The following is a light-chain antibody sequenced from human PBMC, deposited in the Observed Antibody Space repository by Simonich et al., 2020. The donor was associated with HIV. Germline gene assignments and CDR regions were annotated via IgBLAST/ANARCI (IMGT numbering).Light chain of an antibody. CDR3: CSYAGFSTFNYV. V-gene: IGLV2-23*03. CDR1: SSIVVSNDL. J-gene: IGLJ1*01. CDR2: EGT. Sequence: QSALTQPASVSGSPGQSITISCTGTSSIVVSNDLVSWYQQHPGKAPKLVIYEGTKRPSGVSNRFSGSKSGNAASLTISGLQTEDEADYYCCSYAGFSTFNYVFGTGTKVTVL.